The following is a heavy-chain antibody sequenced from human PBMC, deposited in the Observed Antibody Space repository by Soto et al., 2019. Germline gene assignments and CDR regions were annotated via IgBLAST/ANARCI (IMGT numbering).Heavy chain of an antibody. V-gene: IGHV3-23*01. J-gene: IGHJ4*02. Sequence: EVQLLESGGGLVQPGGSLRLSCAASGFTFSSSAMSWVRQAPGKGLEWVSAISGSAVSTYYADSVKGRFTISRDNSKNTLYLHMNSLRAEDTAVYYCAKEVWDQLLCAFDYWGQGTLVTVSS. CDR2: ISGSAVST. CDR3: AKEVWDQLLCAFDY. D-gene: IGHD2-2*01. CDR1: GFTFSSSA.